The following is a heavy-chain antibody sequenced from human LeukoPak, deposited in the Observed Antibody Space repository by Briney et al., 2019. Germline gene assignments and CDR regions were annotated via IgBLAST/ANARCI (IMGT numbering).Heavy chain of an antibody. J-gene: IGHJ4*02. Sequence: ASVKVSCKVSGYTLTELSMHWVRQAPGKGLEWMGGFDPEDGETIYAQKFQGRVTMTEDTSTDTAYMELSSLRSEDTAVYYCATTLYYDFWSGTYFDYWGQGTLVTVSS. CDR3: ATTLYYDFWSGTYFDY. V-gene: IGHV1-24*01. D-gene: IGHD3-3*01. CDR1: GYTLTELS. CDR2: FDPEDGET.